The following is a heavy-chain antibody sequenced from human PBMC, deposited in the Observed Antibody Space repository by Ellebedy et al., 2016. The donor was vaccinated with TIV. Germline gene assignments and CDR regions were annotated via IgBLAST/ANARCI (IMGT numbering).Heavy chain of an antibody. V-gene: IGHV4-59*12. J-gene: IGHJ4*02. CDR3: ARNYYGGKKIDY. CDR2: IYYSGST. D-gene: IGHD4-23*01. Sequence: SETLSLXXTVSGGSISSYYWSWIRQPPGKGLEWIGYIYYSGSTNYNPSLKSRVTISVDKSKNQFSLKLSSVTAADTAVYYCARNYYGGKKIDYWGQGTLVTVSS. CDR1: GGSISSYY.